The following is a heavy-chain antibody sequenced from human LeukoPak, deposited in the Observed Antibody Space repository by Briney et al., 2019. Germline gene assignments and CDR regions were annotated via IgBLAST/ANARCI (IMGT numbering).Heavy chain of an antibody. CDR2: ISGSGGST. V-gene: IGHV3-23*01. J-gene: IGHJ4*02. CDR1: GFTSSSYA. D-gene: IGHD3-10*01. Sequence: PGGSLRLSCAASGFTSSSYAMSWVRQAPGKGLEWVSAISGSGGSTYYADSVKGRFTISRDNSKNTLYLQMSSLRAEDTAVYYCAKVGFGELPQERIDYWGQGTLVTVSS. CDR3: AKVGFGELPQERIDY.